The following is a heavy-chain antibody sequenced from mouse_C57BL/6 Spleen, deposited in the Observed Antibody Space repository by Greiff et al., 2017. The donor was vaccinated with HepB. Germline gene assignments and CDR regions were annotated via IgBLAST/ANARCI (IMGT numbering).Heavy chain of an antibody. CDR2: IDPSDSYT. CDR1: GYTFTSYW. J-gene: IGHJ4*01. Sequence: VQLQQPGAELVMPGASVKLSCKASGYTFTSYWMHWVKQRPGQGLEWIGEIDPSDSYTNYNQKFKGKSTLTVDKSSSTAYMQLSSLTSEDSAVYYCARSANWDVYYAMDYWGQGTSVTVSS. D-gene: IGHD4-1*01. V-gene: IGHV1-69*01. CDR3: ARSANWDVYYAMDY.